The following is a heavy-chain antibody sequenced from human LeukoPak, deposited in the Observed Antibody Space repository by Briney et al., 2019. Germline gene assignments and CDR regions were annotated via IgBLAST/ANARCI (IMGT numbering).Heavy chain of an antibody. CDR1: GYTFTSYY. CDR3: ARTYSSHKPVDWFDP. Sequence: ASVKVSCKASGYTFTSYYMHWVRQAPGQGLEWMGIINPSGGSTSYAQKFQGRVTITRDTSTSTVYMELSSLRSEDTAVYYCARTYSSHKPVDWFDPWGQGTLVTVSS. J-gene: IGHJ5*02. D-gene: IGHD6-13*01. CDR2: INPSGGST. V-gene: IGHV1-46*01.